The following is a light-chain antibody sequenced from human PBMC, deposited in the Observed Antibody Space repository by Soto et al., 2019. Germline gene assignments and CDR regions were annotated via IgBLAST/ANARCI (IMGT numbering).Light chain of an antibody. V-gene: IGKV3-15*01. Sequence: VVLTQSPVTLSVSPGEGATLSCRASQSVGHNLAWYQQTPGQAPRLLIYGASTRAAGIPVRFTGSGSGTESRLTITSLQSEDFAVYYCHKYDKWPPGGTFAQGTRVDI. CDR1: QSVGHN. CDR3: HKYDKWPPGGT. J-gene: IGKJ1*01. CDR2: GAS.